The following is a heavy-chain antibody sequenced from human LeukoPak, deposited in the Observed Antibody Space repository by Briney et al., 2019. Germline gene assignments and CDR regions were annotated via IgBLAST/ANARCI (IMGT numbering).Heavy chain of an antibody. CDR3: ARGYQLLSDYMDV. CDR2: IIPIFGTA. V-gene: IGHV1-69*05. Sequence: ASVKVSCKASGGTFSSYAISWVRQAPGQGLEWMGGIIPIFGTANYAQKFQGRLTITTDESTSTAYMELSSLRSEDTAVYYCARGYQLLSDYMDVWGKGTTVTVSS. CDR1: GGTFSSYA. J-gene: IGHJ6*03. D-gene: IGHD2-2*01.